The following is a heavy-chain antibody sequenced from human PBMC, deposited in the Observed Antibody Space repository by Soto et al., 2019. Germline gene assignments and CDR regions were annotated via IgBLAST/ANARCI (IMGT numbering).Heavy chain of an antibody. V-gene: IGHV1-69*06. D-gene: IGHD5-18*01. CDR2: IIPIVGTA. CDR3: ARSSVNNYGVRTNYYIDY. CDR1: GGTFSTYS. J-gene: IGHJ4*02. Sequence: QAPLVQAGAEVTKPVSSVKVSCKTSGGTFSTYSIVWVRQAPGEGIEWMGGIIPIVGTAIYAKKFQDRVTITAAKSTDTASMELSSPTSEDTAIYCCARSSVNNYGVRTNYYIDYRIQGALVSVAS.